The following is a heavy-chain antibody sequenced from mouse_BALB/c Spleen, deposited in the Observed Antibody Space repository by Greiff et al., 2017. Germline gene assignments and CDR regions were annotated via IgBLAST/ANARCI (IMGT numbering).Heavy chain of an antibody. J-gene: IGHJ4*01. CDR1: GFTFSSFG. V-gene: IGHV5-17*02. D-gene: IGHD4-1*01. CDR3: ARNWDAMDY. Sequence: EVKLVESGGGLVQPGGSRKLSCAASGFTFSSFGMHWVRQAPEKGLEWVAYISSGSSTIYYADTVKGRFTISRDNPKNTLFLQMTSLRSEDTAMYYCARNWDAMDYWGQGTSVTVSS. CDR2: ISSGSSTI.